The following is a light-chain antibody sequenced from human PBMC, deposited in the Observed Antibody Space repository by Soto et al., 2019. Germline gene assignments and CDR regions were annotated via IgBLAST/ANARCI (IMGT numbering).Light chain of an antibody. CDR3: QQYDNWPRT. V-gene: IGKV3D-15*01. Sequence: EIEMTQSPATLSVSPGERATLSCWASQSVSSNLAWFQQKPGQAPRLLIYGASTRATGMPARFSGSGSGTQFTLTISSLQSDDAAVYYCQQYDNWPRTFGQGTTVEIK. J-gene: IGKJ1*01. CDR1: QSVSSN. CDR2: GAS.